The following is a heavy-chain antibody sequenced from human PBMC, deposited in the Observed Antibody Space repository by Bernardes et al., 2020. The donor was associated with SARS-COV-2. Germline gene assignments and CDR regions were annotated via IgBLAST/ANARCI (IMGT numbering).Heavy chain of an antibody. Sequence: SLSLSCAASGFTFDDYAMHWVRQAPGKGLEWVSGISWNSGSIGYADSVKGRFTISRDNAKNSLYLQMNSLRAEDTALYYCAAQYGVGDYYYYGMDVWGQGTTVTVSS. J-gene: IGHJ6*02. V-gene: IGHV3-9*01. CDR2: ISWNSGSI. CDR3: AAQYGVGDYYYYGMDV. CDR1: GFTFDDYA. D-gene: IGHD2-15*01.